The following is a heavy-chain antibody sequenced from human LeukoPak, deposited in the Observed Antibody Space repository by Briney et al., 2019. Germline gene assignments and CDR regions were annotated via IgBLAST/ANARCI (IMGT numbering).Heavy chain of an antibody. J-gene: IGHJ4*02. V-gene: IGHV3-23*01. CDR1: GITLSNYG. Sequence: GGSLRLSCAVSGITLSNYGVSWVRQAPGKGLEWVAGISDSGGSTNYADSVKGRFTISRDNPKNTLYLQMNSLRAEDTAVYFCAKRGLVIRVILVGFHKEAYYFDSWGQGALVTVSS. CDR3: AKRGLVIRVILVGFHKEAYYFDS. D-gene: IGHD3-22*01. CDR2: ISDSGGST.